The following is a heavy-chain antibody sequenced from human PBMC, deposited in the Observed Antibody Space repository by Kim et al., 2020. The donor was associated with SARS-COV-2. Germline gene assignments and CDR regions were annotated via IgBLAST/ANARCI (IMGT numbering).Heavy chain of an antibody. J-gene: IGHJ4*02. Sequence: SETLSLTCTVSGGSISGYHWSWIRQPPGKGLEWIGYIYYSGTTNYNPSLKPRVTISVDTSRNQFSLKLSSVTAADTAVYYCARYQGETYYYESLGYQRGYMHDYGGQGTLVTVS. V-gene: IGHV4-59*01. CDR1: GGSISGYH. CDR3: ARYQGETYYYESLGYQRGYMHDY. D-gene: IGHD3-22*01. CDR2: IYYSGTT.